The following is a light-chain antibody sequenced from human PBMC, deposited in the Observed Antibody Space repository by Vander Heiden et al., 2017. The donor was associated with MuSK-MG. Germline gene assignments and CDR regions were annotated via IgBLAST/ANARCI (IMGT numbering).Light chain of an antibody. CDR1: QSVDTW. Sequence: DIQMTQSPSTVSASVGDRVTITCRASQSVDTWLAWYQQKPGTAPKVLIYRASSLQSGVPARFSGSGSGTDFTLTITSLHPDDLATYYCQHYNTYYPTFSQGTRLEV. CDR2: RAS. CDR3: QHYNTYYPT. V-gene: IGKV1-5*03. J-gene: IGKJ1*01.